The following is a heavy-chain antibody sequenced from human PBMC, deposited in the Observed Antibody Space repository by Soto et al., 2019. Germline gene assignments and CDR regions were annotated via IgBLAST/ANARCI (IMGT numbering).Heavy chain of an antibody. CDR2: TYYRSKWYN. V-gene: IGHV6-1*01. J-gene: IGHJ6*02. CDR3: ARGYSSSWYIRSYYYYYGMDV. D-gene: IGHD6-13*01. Sequence: PSQTLSLTCAISGDSVSSNSAAWNWIRQSPSRGLEWLGRTYYRSKWYNDYAVSVKSRITINPDTSKNQFSLQLNSVTPEDTAVYYCARGYSSSWYIRSYYYYYGMDVWGQGTTVTVSS. CDR1: GDSVSSNSAA.